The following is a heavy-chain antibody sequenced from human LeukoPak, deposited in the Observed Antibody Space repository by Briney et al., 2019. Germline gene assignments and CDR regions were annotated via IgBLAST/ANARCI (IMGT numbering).Heavy chain of an antibody. CDR2: INHSGST. D-gene: IGHD2-2*01. CDR1: GGSFSGYY. CDR3: ARVSKQGLKPAADSMGPFDY. V-gene: IGHV4-34*01. Sequence: SETLSLTCAVYGGSFSGYYWNWIRQPPGKGLEWIGEINHSGSTNYNPSLKSRVTISVDTSKNQFSLKLSSVTAADTAVYYCARVSKQGLKPAADSMGPFDYWGQGTLVTVSS. J-gene: IGHJ4*02.